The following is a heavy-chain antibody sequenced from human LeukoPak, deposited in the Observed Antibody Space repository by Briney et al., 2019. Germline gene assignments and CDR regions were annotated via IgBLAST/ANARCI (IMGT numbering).Heavy chain of an antibody. D-gene: IGHD2-8*01. Sequence: GGSLRLSCAASGFTFSRYLMHWVRQAPGEGLVWVSHINSAESNTNCYAESVKGRFIISRDNAKNTLYLQMNSLRAEDTAVYFCGRGGNGINIWGQGTTVIVSS. V-gene: IGHV3-74*01. CDR1: GFTFSRYL. CDR2: INSAESNT. CDR3: GRGGNGINI. J-gene: IGHJ3*02.